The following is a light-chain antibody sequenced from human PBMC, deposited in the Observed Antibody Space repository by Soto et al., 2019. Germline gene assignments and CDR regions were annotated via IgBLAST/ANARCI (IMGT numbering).Light chain of an antibody. CDR2: DVS. Sequence: SVLTQPPSVSGSPGQSVTISCTGTSSDVGGYNYVAWYQQHPGKAPKVMIYDVSKRPSGVPDRFSGSKSGNTASLTISGLHAEDEADYYCCSTAGNLEVFGTGTKVTVL. V-gene: IGLV2-11*01. J-gene: IGLJ1*01. CDR3: CSTAGNLEV. CDR1: SSDVGGYNY.